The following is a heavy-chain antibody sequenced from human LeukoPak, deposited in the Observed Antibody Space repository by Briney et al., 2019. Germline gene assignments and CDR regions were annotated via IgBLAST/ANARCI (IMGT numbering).Heavy chain of an antibody. CDR1: GGTFSSYA. J-gene: IGHJ6*03. CDR3: ARDGGIAADVGSYYYYYMDV. V-gene: IGHV1-69*05. D-gene: IGHD6-13*01. Sequence: SVKVSCKASGGTFSSYAISWVRQAPGQGLEWMGGIIPIIGTANYAQKFQGRVTITTDESTSTAYMELSSLRSEDTAVYYCARDGGIAADVGSYYYYYMDVWGKGTTVTVSS. CDR2: IIPIIGTA.